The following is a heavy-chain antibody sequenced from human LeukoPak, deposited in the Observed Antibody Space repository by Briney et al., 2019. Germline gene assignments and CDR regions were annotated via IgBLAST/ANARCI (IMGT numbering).Heavy chain of an antibody. V-gene: IGHV4-38-2*01. CDR3: ARKGFYYFDY. J-gene: IGHJ4*02. CDR2: IYHSGST. CDR1: GYSISGGYY. Sequence: SETLSLTCAVSGYSISGGYYWGWIRQPPGKGLEWITSIYHSGSTYYNPSLKSRVTISVDTSKNQFSLKLSSVTAADTAVYYCARKGFYYFDYWGQGTLVTVSS.